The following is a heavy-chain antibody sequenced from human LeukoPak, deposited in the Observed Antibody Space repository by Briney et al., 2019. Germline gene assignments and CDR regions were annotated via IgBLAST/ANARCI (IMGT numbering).Heavy chain of an antibody. CDR1: GYTFSDYS. V-gene: IGHV1-18*01. J-gene: IGHJ5*02. D-gene: IGHD4-17*01. CDR3: ARVTTVTRSPWSWGPKKIGQEVNWFDP. Sequence: ALVKVSCKASGYTFSDYSITWVRQAPGQGLEWMGWISPYNADTNYAQNFQGRVTMTTDRSTRTAYMELRNLRSDDTAVYYCARVTTVTRSPWSWGPKKIGQEVNWFDPWGQGTLITVS. CDR2: ISPYNADT.